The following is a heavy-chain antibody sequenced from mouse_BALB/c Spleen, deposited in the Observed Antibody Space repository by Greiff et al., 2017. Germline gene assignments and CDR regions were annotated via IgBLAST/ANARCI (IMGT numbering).Heavy chain of an antibody. J-gene: IGHJ2*01. CDR3: ARGDYGSSYYFDY. V-gene: IGHV2-6-7*01. CDR2: IWGDGST. D-gene: IGHD1-1*01. Sequence: VQVVESGPGLVAPSQSLSITCTVSGFSLTGYGVNWVRQPPGKGLEWLGMIWGDGSTDYNSALKSRLSISKDNSKSQVFLKMNSLQTDDTARYYCARGDYGSSYYFDYWGQGTTLTVSS. CDR1: GFSLTGYG.